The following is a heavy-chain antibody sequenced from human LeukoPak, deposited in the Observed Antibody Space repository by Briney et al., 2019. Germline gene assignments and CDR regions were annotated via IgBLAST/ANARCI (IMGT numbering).Heavy chain of an antibody. V-gene: IGHV4-31*03. CDR2: IYYSGST. D-gene: IGHD3-10*01. CDR3: AREYYGSGSYRVFDY. Sequence: SQTLSLTCTVSGGSISSGGYYWSWIRQHPGKGLEWIGYIYYSGSTYYNPSLKSRVTISVDTSKNQFSLKLSSVTAADTAVYYCAREYYGSGSYRVFDYWGQGTLVTVSS. J-gene: IGHJ4*02. CDR1: GGSISSGGYY.